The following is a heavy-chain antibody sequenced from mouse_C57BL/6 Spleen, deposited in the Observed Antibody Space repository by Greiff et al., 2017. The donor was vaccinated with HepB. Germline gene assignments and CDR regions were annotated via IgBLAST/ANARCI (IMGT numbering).Heavy chain of an antibody. CDR1: GYTFTSYT. J-gene: IGHJ1*03. Sequence: QVQLQQSGAELARPGASVKMSCKASGYTFTSYTMHWVKQRPGQGLEWIGYINPSSGYTKYNQKFKDKATLTADKSSSTAYMQLSSLTSEDSAVYDCARPSRGWYFDVWGTGTPVTVSS. D-gene: IGHD1-1*01. CDR3: ARPSRGWYFDV. CDR2: INPSSGYT. V-gene: IGHV1-4*01.